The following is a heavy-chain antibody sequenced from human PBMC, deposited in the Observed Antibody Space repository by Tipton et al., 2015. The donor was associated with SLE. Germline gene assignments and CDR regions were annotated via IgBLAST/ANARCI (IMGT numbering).Heavy chain of an antibody. J-gene: IGHJ4*02. CDR1: GFTFDDYA. V-gene: IGHV4-59*01. Sequence: LRLSCAASGFTFDDYAMHWVRQAPGMGLEWIGYIYHTGTTKYNPSLKSRVTISVDRSKNQMSLKLSSVTAADTAVYYCARDCDWGPLGYWGQGTLVTVSS. CDR2: IYHTGTT. D-gene: IGHD2-21*01. CDR3: ARDCDWGPLGY.